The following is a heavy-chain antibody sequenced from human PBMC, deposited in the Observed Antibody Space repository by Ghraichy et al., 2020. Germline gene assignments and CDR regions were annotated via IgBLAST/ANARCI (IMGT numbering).Heavy chain of an antibody. J-gene: IGHJ4*02. Sequence: SETLSLTCTVSGGSIYSYYWSWIRQPAGEGLEWIGHIYSSGYTDYNPSLKSRFTMSVATSKNQFYLKLDSVTAADTAVYYCARDPYYYGSGSYGPFDYWGQGILVTVSS. CDR1: GGSIYSYY. D-gene: IGHD3-10*01. V-gene: IGHV4-4*07. CDR2: IYSSGYT. CDR3: ARDPYYYGSGSYGPFDY.